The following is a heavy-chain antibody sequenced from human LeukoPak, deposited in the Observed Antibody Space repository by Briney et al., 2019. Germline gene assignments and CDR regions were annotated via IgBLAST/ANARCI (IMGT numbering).Heavy chain of an antibody. J-gene: IGHJ3*02. CDR3: ARATAITRDAFDI. V-gene: IGHV3-66*01. D-gene: IGHD2-21*02. CDR1: GFTVSNNY. CDR2: IYSGGST. Sequence: GGSLRLSCAASGFTVSNNYMSWVRQAPGKGLEWVSLIYSGGSTYYADSVKGRFIISRDNSKNTLYLQMNSLRAEDTAVYYCARATAITRDAFDIWGQGTMVTVSS.